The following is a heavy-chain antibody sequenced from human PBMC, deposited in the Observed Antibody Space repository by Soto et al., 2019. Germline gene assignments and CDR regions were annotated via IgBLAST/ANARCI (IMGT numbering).Heavy chain of an antibody. CDR1: GYTFTSYD. CDR2: MNPNSGNT. V-gene: IGHV1-8*01. J-gene: IGHJ6*02. Sequence: QVQLVQSGAEVKKPGASVKVSCKASGYTFTSYDINWVRQATGQGLEWMGWMNPNSGNTGYAQKFQGRVTMTRNTSIXKAXMXQSSLRSEDTAVYYCARGRDGYDILTGYPYYYGMDVWGQGTTVTVSS. CDR3: ARGRDGYDILTGYPYYYGMDV. D-gene: IGHD3-9*01.